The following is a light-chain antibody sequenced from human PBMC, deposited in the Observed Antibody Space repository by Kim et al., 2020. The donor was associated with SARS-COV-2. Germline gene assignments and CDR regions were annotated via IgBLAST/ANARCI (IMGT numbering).Light chain of an antibody. V-gene: IGLV1-44*01. J-gene: IGLJ3*02. CDR2: GNN. CDR1: SSNIGSYI. Sequence: ELTQPPSASGTPGQRVTISCSGGSSNIGSYIVNWYQQFPEAAPKLLIHGNNQRPSGVPDRFSGSKSGTSASLAISGLQSEDEADYYCAAWDDSLDGWVFGGGTQLTVL. CDR3: AAWDDSLDGWV.